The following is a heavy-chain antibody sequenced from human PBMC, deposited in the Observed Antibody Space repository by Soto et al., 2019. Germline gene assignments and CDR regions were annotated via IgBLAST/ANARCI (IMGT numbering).Heavy chain of an antibody. V-gene: IGHV3-23*01. CDR1: GFTFSAYA. CDR3: TRCGRPPAGNWFDP. J-gene: IGHJ5*02. CDR2: ISGSGGAT. D-gene: IGHD1-26*01. Sequence: GGSLRLSCAASGFTFSAYAMSWVRQAPGKGLEWVAVISGSGGATYYADSVKGRFTISRDNAENTLYLQMNSLRAEDTAVYYCTRCGRPPAGNWFDPWGQGTLVTVSS.